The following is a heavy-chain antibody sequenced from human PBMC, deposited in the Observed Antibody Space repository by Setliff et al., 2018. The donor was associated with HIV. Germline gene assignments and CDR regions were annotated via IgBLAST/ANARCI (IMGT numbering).Heavy chain of an antibody. CDR3: ARRTIWGDAFDI. Sequence: SETLSLTCHVSGYSISSGFYWGWIRQPPGKGLEWIGNIFHSGNTDQNPSIKSRVTMSVETSENQLSLRLNSVTAADTAVYYCARRTIWGDAFDIWGRGTMVTVSS. D-gene: IGHD3-16*01. CDR1: GYSISSGFY. J-gene: IGHJ3*02. V-gene: IGHV4-38-2*01. CDR2: IFHSGNT.